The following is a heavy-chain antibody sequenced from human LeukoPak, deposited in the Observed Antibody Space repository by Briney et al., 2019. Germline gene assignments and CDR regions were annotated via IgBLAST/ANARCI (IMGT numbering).Heavy chain of an antibody. Sequence: GGSHRLSCAVSGFIFSDAWMSWVRQTPGKGLEWVGRIESKTDGGTTDYAALVKGRFTISRDDSTNPLYLQMNSLKSEDTAVYYCTTYGSGRKFDYWGQGVLVTVSS. CDR3: TTYGSGRKFDY. V-gene: IGHV3-15*04. J-gene: IGHJ4*02. D-gene: IGHD3-10*01. CDR2: IESKTDGGTT. CDR1: GFIFSDAW.